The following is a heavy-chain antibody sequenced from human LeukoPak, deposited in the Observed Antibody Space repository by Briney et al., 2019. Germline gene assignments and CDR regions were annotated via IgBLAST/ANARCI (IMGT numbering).Heavy chain of an antibody. V-gene: IGHV4-39*07. Sequence: ESSETLSLTCTVSGGSISSSSYYWGWIRQPPGKGLEWIGSIYYSGSTNYNPSLKSRVTISVDTSKNQFSLKLSSVTAADTAVYYCAIFDWRYYFDYWGQGTLVTVSS. CDR1: GGSISSSSYY. D-gene: IGHD3-9*01. CDR2: IYYSGST. J-gene: IGHJ4*02. CDR3: AIFDWRYYFDY.